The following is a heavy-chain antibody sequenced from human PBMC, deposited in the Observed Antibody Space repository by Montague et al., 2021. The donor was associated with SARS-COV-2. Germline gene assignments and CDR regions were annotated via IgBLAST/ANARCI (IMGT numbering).Heavy chain of an antibody. V-gene: IGHV2-5*01. D-gene: IGHD3-16*01. J-gene: IGHJ5*02. CDR1: GFSLISDGVG. CDR3: SPSLLFSSLGDFDP. CDR2: IFWNDDK. Sequence: PALVKPTQTLTLTCTSSGFSLISDGVGVGWIRQPPGKALEWLALIFWNDDKSYNSSLKNRLTATKDTSKNQMVLTMTNMDPLDTGTYYCSPSLLFSSLGDFDPWGQGTLVTVAS.